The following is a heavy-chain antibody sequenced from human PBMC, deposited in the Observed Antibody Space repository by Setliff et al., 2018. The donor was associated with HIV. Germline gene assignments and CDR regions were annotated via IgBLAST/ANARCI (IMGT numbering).Heavy chain of an antibody. CDR3: ARILISYGSGTHKYFDY. J-gene: IGHJ4*02. D-gene: IGHD3-10*01. CDR1: GVSVSNYY. CDR2: IYANGYA. Sequence: PSETLSLTCSVSGVSVSNYYWSWIRQPAGKGLEYIGRIYANGYANYNPSLKSRVTMSVDTSKNQFSLNLTSVTAADTATYYCARILISYGSGTHKYFDYWGQGTVVTVSS. V-gene: IGHV4-4*07.